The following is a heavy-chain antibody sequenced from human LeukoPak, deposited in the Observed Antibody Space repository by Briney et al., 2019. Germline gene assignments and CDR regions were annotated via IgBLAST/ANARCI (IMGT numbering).Heavy chain of an antibody. CDR2: ISGSGKST. D-gene: IGHD6-6*01. CDR1: GFTFSSYA. CDR3: AKARGYSSSSENNWFDP. J-gene: IGHJ5*02. Sequence: GGSLRLSCTASGFTFSSYAMNWVRQAPGKGLEWVSAISGSGKSTYYADSVKGRFTISRENSKSTLYLQMNSLRAEDTALYYCAKARGYSSSSENNWFDPWGQGTLVTVSS. V-gene: IGHV3-23*01.